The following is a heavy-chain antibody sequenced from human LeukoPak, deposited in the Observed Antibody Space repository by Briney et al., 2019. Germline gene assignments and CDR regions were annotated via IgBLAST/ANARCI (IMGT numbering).Heavy chain of an antibody. Sequence: PGGSLRLSCAASGFTFSSYWMSWVRQAPGKGLEWVANIKQDGSEKYYVDSVKGRFTISRDNAKNSLYLQMNSLRAEDTAVYYCASIGYYYDSSGYYRYFDYWGQGTLVTVSS. CDR3: ASIGYYYDSSGYYRYFDY. CDR1: GFTFSSYW. V-gene: IGHV3-7*01. J-gene: IGHJ4*02. CDR2: IKQDGSEK. D-gene: IGHD3-22*01.